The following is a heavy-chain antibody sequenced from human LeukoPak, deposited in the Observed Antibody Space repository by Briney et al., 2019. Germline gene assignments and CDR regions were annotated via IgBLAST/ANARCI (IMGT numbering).Heavy chain of an antibody. J-gene: IGHJ3*02. CDR2: IYHSGST. CDR1: GGSINSYY. V-gene: IGHV4-59*01. Sequence: SETLSLTCTVSGGSINSYYWSWIRQPPGKGLEWIGYIYHSGSTNYNPSLKSRVIISIDTSKNQFSLKLSSVTAADTAVYYCAGPRRERVIPFYNWGQGTKGNGS. CDR3: AGPRRERVIPFYN. D-gene: IGHD3-16*02.